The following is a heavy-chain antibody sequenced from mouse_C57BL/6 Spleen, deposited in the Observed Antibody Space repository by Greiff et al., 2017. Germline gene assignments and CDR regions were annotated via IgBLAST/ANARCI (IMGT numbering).Heavy chain of an antibody. CDR2: IYPGSGST. J-gene: IGHJ4*01. D-gene: IGHD2-4*01. CDR1: GYTFTSYW. Sequence: VQLQQPGAELVKPGASVKMSCKASGYTFTSYWITWVKQRPGQGLEWIGDIYPGSGSTNYNEKFKSKATLTVYTSSSAAYMQLSGLTSADSAGYYCAREDYATYSLDSWGQETSHTLSS. V-gene: IGHV1-55*01. CDR3: AREDYATYSLDS.